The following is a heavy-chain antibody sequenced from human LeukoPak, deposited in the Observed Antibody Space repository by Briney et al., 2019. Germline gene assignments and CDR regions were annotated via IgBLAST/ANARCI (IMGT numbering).Heavy chain of an antibody. Sequence: SETLSLTCAVYGGSFSGYYWSWIRQPPGKGLEWIGEINHSGSTNYNPSLTSRGTISVDTSKNQFSLKLSSVTSAETAVYYCARTVFLRYCSSTSCYRDKKSYWYFDLWGRGTLVTVSS. CDR1: GGSFSGYY. CDR3: ARTVFLRYCSSTSCYRDKKSYWYFDL. J-gene: IGHJ2*01. D-gene: IGHD2-2*01. V-gene: IGHV4-34*01. CDR2: INHSGST.